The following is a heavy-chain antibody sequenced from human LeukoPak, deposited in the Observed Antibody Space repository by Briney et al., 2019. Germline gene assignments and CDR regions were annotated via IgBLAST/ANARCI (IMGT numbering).Heavy chain of an antibody. CDR2: ISYDGGNE. CDR1: GFIFSSHG. Sequence: GGSLRLSCAASGFIFSSHGMHWVRQAPGKGLEWVAVISYDGGNEYYADSVKGRFIISRDNSKNTLFLQMNSLRPEDTAVYYCARSTFGGIIVIGDYWGQGTLVTVSS. CDR3: ARSTFGGIIVIGDY. V-gene: IGHV3-30*03. D-gene: IGHD3-16*02. J-gene: IGHJ4*02.